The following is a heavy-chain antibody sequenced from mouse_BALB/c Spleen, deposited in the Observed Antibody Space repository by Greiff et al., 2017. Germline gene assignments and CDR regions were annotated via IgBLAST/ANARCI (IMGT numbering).Heavy chain of an antibody. CDR1: GFTFSSYT. Sequence: EVKPMESGGGLVKPGGSLKLSCAASGFTFSSYTMSWVRQTPEKRLEWVATISSGGSYTYYPDSVKGRFTISRDNAKNTLYLQMSSLKSEDTAMYYCTRTYGNYDYFDYWGQGTTLTVSS. D-gene: IGHD2-1*01. CDR3: TRTYGNYDYFDY. V-gene: IGHV5-6-4*01. J-gene: IGHJ2*01. CDR2: ISSGGSYT.